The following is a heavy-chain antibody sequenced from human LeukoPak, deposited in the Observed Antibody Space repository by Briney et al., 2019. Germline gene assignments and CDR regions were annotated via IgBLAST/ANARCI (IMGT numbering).Heavy chain of an antibody. J-gene: IGHJ5*02. CDR1: GFTFSSYA. Sequence: GGSLRLSCAASGFTFSSYAMSWVRQAPGKGLEWVSAISGSGGSTYYADSVKGRFTISRDNSKNTLYLQMNSLRAEDTAVYYCARDVLLWFGEPNWFDPWGQGTLVTVSS. CDR3: ARDVLLWFGEPNWFDP. CDR2: ISGSGGST. D-gene: IGHD3-10*01. V-gene: IGHV3-23*01.